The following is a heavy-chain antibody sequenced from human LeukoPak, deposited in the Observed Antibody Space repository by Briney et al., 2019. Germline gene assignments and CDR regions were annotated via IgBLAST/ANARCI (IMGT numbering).Heavy chain of an antibody. J-gene: IGHJ5*02. Sequence: PLETLSLTCTVSGGSISSSNWWSWVRQPPGKGLEWIGQIYHSGSTNYNPSLKSRVTISVDKSKNQFSLKLRSVTAADTAVYYCARPLSLGYCSGGSCYGRGAWFDRWGQGTLVTVSS. CDR2: IYHSGST. CDR3: ARPLSLGYCSGGSCYGRGAWFDR. V-gene: IGHV4-4*02. D-gene: IGHD2-15*01. CDR1: GGSISSSNW.